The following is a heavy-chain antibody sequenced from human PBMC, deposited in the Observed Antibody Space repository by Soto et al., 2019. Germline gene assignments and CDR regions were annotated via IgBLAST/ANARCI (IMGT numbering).Heavy chain of an antibody. CDR1: GFSFSNFG. Sequence: GGSLRLSCAASGFSFSNFGMHWVRQAPGKGLEWVAVIPYGGSNTYSADSVKGRFTLSRDNSKNTLYLQMNSLKGDDTAVYYCARDLENSSSPDLWGQGTLVTVSS. D-gene: IGHD6-13*01. J-gene: IGHJ5*02. V-gene: IGHV3-30*03. CDR3: ARDLENSSSPDL. CDR2: IPYGGSNT.